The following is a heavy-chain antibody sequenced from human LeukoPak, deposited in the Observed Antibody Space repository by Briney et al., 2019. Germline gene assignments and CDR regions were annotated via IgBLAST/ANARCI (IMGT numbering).Heavy chain of an antibody. V-gene: IGHV3-23*01. D-gene: IGHD3-10*01. CDR1: GFTFSTYA. Sequence: PGGSLRLSCAASGFTFSTYAMSWVRQAPGKGLEWVSAISTGGGSTYYADSVKGRFTISRDNSKNTLYLQMNSLRAEDTATYYCVKGGAGSLWGQGTLVTVSS. CDR3: VKGGAGSL. CDR2: ISTGGGST. J-gene: IGHJ4*02.